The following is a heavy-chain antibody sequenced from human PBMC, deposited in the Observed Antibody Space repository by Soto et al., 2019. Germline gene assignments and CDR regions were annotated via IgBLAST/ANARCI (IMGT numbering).Heavy chain of an antibody. J-gene: IGHJ6*02. CDR1: GFTFSNYW. CDR2: INIDGSGT. V-gene: IGHV3-74*03. D-gene: IGHD3-16*01. CDR3: ARDSYVTLG. Sequence: PGWSLRLSCSASGFTFSNYWMHWFRQAPGKGLVWVSRINIDGSGTTYADSVKGRFTISRDNAKNTVFLEMKKLRAEDTAGDYCARDSYVTLGWGQGTKVT.